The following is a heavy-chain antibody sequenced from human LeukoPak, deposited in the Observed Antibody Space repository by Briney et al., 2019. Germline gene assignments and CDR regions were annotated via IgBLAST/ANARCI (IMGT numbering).Heavy chain of an antibody. J-gene: IGHJ3*02. CDR3: TTNDAFDI. Sequence: GGSLRLSCVASGFTFSNAWMNWVRQAPGKGLEWVGRIKSSDVGTTDYAAPVKGRFTISRDDSKNTLYLQMNSLKTEDTALYYCTTNDAFDIWGQGQWSPSLQ. CDR2: IKSSDVGTT. CDR1: GFTFSNAW. V-gene: IGHV3-15*01.